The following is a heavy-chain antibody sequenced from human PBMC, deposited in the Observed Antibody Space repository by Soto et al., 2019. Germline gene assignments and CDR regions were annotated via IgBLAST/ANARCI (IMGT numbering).Heavy chain of an antibody. CDR2: IIPIFGTA. CDR3: CTYCTNGVCYSGYYYGMDV. Sequence: ASVKVSCKASGGTFSSYAISWVRQAPGQGLEWMGGIIPIFGTANYAQKFQGRVTITADESTSTAYMEMSSLRSEAPAVYYFCTYCTNGVCYSGYYYGMDVWGQGTTVTVSS. J-gene: IGHJ6*02. D-gene: IGHD2-8*01. CDR1: GGTFSSYA. V-gene: IGHV1-69*13.